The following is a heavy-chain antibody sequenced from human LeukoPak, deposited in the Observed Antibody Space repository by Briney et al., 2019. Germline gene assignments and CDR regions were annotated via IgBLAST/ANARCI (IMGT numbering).Heavy chain of an antibody. CDR3: ARGNHDAFDI. Sequence: GSLRLSCAASGFTFSSYSMNWVRQAPGKGLEWVSSISSSSSYIYYADSVKGRFTISRDNAKDSPYLQMSSLRAEDTAVYYCARGNHDAFDIWGQGTMVTVSS. J-gene: IGHJ3*02. CDR2: ISSSSSYI. V-gene: IGHV3-21*01. D-gene: IGHD1-14*01. CDR1: GFTFSSYS.